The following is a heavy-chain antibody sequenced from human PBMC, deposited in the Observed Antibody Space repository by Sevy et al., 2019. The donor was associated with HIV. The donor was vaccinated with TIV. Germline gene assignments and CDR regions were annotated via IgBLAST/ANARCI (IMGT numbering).Heavy chain of an antibody. V-gene: IGHV3-33*01. J-gene: IGHJ4*02. CDR2: IWYDGTDK. D-gene: IGHD3-16*01. CDR3: ARCWGRAGHSIDY. Sequence: GGSLRLSCATSGFIFSNYAMHWIRQAPGKGLEWVAVIWYDGTDKYYADSVQGRFTISRDNSKNTLYLQMNSLRVEDTAVYYCARCWGRAGHSIDYWGQGTLVTVSS. CDR1: GFIFSNYA.